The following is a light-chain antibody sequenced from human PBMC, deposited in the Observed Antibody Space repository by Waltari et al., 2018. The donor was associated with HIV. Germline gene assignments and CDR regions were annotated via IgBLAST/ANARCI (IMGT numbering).Light chain of an antibody. J-gene: IGLJ2*01. V-gene: IGLV1-40*01. Sequence: QSVLTQPPSVSGAPGQRVTISCTGSSSNIGAGYDIHWYQQLPGTAPKLLIDASYKRPSGVPVRFAGSKSGTSASLAITGLQAEDEADYYCQTYDSSLSGPVFGGGTKLTVL. CDR3: QTYDSSLSGPV. CDR2: ASY. CDR1: SSNIGAGYD.